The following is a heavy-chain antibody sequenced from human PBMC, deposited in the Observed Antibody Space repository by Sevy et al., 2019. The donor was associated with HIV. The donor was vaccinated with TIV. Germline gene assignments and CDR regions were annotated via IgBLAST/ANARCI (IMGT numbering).Heavy chain of an antibody. V-gene: IGHV1-18*01. CDR2: IRAYNGNT. J-gene: IGHJ4*02. D-gene: IGHD3-16*02. CDR1: GYTFTSYG. CDR3: ARALNYDYIWGSYRSFDY. Sequence: ASVKVSCKASGYTFTSYGISWVRQAPGQGLEWMGWIRAYNGNTNYAQKLQGRVTMTTDTSTSKAYMELRSLRSDDTAVYYCARALNYDYIWGSYRSFDYWGQGTLVTVSS.